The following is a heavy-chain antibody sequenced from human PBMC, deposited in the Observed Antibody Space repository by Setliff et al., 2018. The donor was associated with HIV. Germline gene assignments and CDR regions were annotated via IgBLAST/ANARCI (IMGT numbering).Heavy chain of an antibody. CDR3: ARGGNSRAAWFDS. J-gene: IGHJ5*01. CDR1: GGSVTSGGHY. CDR2: IHYTGSN. D-gene: IGHD5-12*01. Sequence: SETLSLTCTVSGGSVTSGGHYWSWIRQQPGKAPEWIGYIHYTGSNFYNPSLTDRLTISVDKNQFSLKLSYVTAADTAVYYCARGGNSRAAWFDSWGQGTLVTVSS. V-gene: IGHV4-31*02.